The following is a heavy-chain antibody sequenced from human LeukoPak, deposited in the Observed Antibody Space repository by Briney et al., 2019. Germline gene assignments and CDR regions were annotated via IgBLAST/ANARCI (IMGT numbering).Heavy chain of an antibody. D-gene: IGHD6-13*01. J-gene: IGHJ5*02. CDR2: ISYSGIT. Sequence: SETLSLTCTVSGGSISSYYWSWIRQPPGKGLEWIGYISYSGITNYNPALKSRVTISIDTSKNQFSLKLSSVTAADTAVYYCARGVNWIDPWGQGTLVTVSS. CDR3: ARGVNWIDP. V-gene: IGHV4-59*01. CDR1: GGSISSYY.